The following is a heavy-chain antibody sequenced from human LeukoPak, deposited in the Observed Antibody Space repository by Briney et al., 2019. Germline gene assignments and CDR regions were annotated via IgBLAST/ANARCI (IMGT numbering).Heavy chain of an antibody. V-gene: IGHV3-23*01. CDR1: GFTFSDFP. J-gene: IGHJ4*02. CDR2: IFPSSGEI. Sequence: GGSLRLSCAASGFTFSDFPMIWVRQAPGKGLEWVSSIFPSSGEIHYADSVKGRFTISRDNSKNTLYLEVISLTAEDTAVYYCAKDDAWLRFGEWSQGTLVTVSS. CDR3: AKDDAWLRFGE. D-gene: IGHD3-10*01.